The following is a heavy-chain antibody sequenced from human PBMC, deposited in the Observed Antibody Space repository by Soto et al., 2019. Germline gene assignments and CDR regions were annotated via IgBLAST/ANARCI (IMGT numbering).Heavy chain of an antibody. CDR2: IYYSGST. D-gene: IGHD6-13*01. V-gene: IGHV4-59*12. CDR1: GGSISSYY. J-gene: IGHJ5*02. Sequence: SETLSLTCTVSGGSISSYYWSWIRQPPGKGLEWIGYIYYSGSTNYNPSLKSRVTISVDTSKNQFSLKLSSVTAADTAVYYCARSSSSWLGRWFDPWGQGTLVTVSS. CDR3: ARSSSSWLGRWFDP.